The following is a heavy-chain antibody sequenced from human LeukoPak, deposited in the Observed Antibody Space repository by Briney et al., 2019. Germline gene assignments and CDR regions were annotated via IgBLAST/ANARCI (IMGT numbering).Heavy chain of an antibody. J-gene: IGHJ4*02. CDR1: GGSLISYY. D-gene: IGHD3-22*01. V-gene: IGHV4-59*01. CDR2: LYSSGST. Sequence: PSETLSLTRTVSGGSLISYYWNWIRQPPRGGVGWVGYLYSSGSTNSNPCLKSRVTITANTSKNQFSLKLSSVTAADTAVYYCARGADSSGYYSIFYFDYWGQGTLVTVSS. CDR3: ARGADSSGYYSIFYFDY.